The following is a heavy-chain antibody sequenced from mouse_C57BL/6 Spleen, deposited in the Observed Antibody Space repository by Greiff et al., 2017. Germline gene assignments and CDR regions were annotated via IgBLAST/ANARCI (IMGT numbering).Heavy chain of an antibody. J-gene: IGHJ4*01. CDR2: INPSSGYT. V-gene: IGHV1-7*01. CDR3: AKEGYGNHYAMGY. D-gene: IGHD2-1*01. CDR1: GYTFTSYW. Sequence: VQLVASGAELAKPGASVKLSCKASGYTFTSYWMHWVKQRPGKGLEWIGYINPSSGYTKYNQKFKDKATLTADKSSSTAYMQLISLTYEDSSVYYCAKEGYGNHYAMGYWGQGTSVTVSS.